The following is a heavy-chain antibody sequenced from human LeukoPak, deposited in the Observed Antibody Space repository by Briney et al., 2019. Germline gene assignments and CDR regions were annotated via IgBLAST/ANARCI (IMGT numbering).Heavy chain of an antibody. Sequence: GASVKVSCKASGYTFTSYGISWVRQAPGQGLEWMGRIIPILGIANYAQKFQGRVTITADKSTSTAYMELSSLRSEDTAVYYCARAKRYNWNDDPPPGFDYWGQGTLVTVSS. D-gene: IGHD1-20*01. V-gene: IGHV1-69*04. CDR1: GYTFTSYG. J-gene: IGHJ4*02. CDR2: IIPILGIA. CDR3: ARAKRYNWNDDPPPGFDY.